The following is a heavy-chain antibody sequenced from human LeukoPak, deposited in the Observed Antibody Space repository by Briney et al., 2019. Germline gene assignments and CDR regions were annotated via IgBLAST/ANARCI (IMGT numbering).Heavy chain of an antibody. J-gene: IGHJ4*02. D-gene: IGHD6-19*01. CDR3: ARDYVGVAGTFDY. Sequence: PSETLSLTCTVSGGSISSGDYYWSWIRQPPGKGLEWIGEVNHGGSTNYNPSLKSRVTISIDTSKNQFSLKLSSVTAADTAVYYCARDYVGVAGTFDYWGQGTLVTVSS. CDR1: GGSISSGDYY. V-gene: IGHV4-39*07. CDR2: VNHGGST.